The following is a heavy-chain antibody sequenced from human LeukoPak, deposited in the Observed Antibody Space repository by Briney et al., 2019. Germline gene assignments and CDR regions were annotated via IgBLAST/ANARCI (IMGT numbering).Heavy chain of an antibody. CDR2: INPNSGGT. V-gene: IGHV1-2*02. D-gene: IGHD3-9*01. CDR3: ARKVPYYDILTGDHPFDY. J-gene: IGHJ4*02. CDR1: GYTFTGYY. Sequence: ASVKVSCKASGYTFTGYYMHWVRQAPGQGLEWMGWINPNSGGTSYAQKFQGRVTMTRDMSTSTVYMELSSLRSEDTAVYYCARKVPYYDILTGDHPFDYWGQGTLVTVSS.